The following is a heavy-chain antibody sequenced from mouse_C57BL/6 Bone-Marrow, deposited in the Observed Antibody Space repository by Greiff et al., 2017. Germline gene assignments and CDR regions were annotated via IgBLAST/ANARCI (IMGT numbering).Heavy chain of an antibody. Sequence: VQLQQSGAELVRPGTSVKVSCKASGYAFTNYLIEWVKQRPGQGLEWIGVINPGSGGTNYNEKFKGKATLTADKSSSTAYMQLSSLTSEDSAVYFCARDSPYDYEFAYWGQGTLVTVSA. J-gene: IGHJ3*01. V-gene: IGHV1-54*01. CDR1: GYAFTNYL. D-gene: IGHD2-4*01. CDR2: INPGSGGT. CDR3: ARDSPYDYEFAY.